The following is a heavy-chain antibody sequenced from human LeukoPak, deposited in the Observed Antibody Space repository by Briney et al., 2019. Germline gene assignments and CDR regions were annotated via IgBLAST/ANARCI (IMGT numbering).Heavy chain of an antibody. V-gene: IGHV4-59*08. CDR2: IYSSGSA. CDR1: GASINNNF. J-gene: IGHJ4*01. CDR3: ARHRDYYDT. Sequence: PSETLPPTCTVSGASINNNFWTWIRQPPGKGLEWIGYIYSSGSAKYNPSLKSRVIISGDTSKNLISLNLTSVTAADTAVYFCARHRDYYDTWGHGTLVTVSS. D-gene: IGHD3-22*01.